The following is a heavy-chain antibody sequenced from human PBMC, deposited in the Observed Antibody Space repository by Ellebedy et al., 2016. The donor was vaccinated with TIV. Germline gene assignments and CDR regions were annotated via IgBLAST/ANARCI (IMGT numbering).Heavy chain of an antibody. Sequence: SETLSLTXTVSGGSVRHGGNYWSWIRQHPGKGLEWIGYIFYSGTTYYNPSPKSRVTISVDRSQTQFSLKLSSVTAADTAVYYCARSSGSYYFVYWGQGALVTVSS. CDR2: IFYSGTT. V-gene: IGHV4-61*08. CDR3: ARSSGSYYFVY. D-gene: IGHD1-26*01. CDR1: GGSVRHGGNY. J-gene: IGHJ4*02.